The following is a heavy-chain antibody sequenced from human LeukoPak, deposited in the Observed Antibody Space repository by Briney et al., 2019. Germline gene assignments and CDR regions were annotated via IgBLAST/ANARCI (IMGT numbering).Heavy chain of an antibody. Sequence: ASVKVSCKASGYTFTSYDISWVRQAPGQGPEWMGGIIPMFGIADYAQQFQGRVTITVDESTSTAYMELSSLRSEDTAVYYCARDPPGYYYYMDVWGKGTTVTVSS. V-gene: IGHV1-69*13. J-gene: IGHJ6*03. CDR3: ARDPPGYYYYMDV. CDR2: IIPMFGIA. CDR1: GYTFTSYD.